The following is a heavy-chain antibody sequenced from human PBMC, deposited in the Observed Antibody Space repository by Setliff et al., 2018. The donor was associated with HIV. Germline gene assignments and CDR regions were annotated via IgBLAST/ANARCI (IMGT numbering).Heavy chain of an antibody. D-gene: IGHD3-22*01. CDR2: ISAYNGNT. V-gene: IGHV1-18*01. Sequence: ASVKVSCKASGYTFTSYGISWVRQAPGQGLEWMGWISAYNGNTNYAQKLQGRVTMTTDTSTSTAYMELRSLRSDDTAVYYCARNAYYYDSSGSGGYYFDYWGQGTLVTVSS. CDR3: ARNAYYYDSSGSGGYYFDY. J-gene: IGHJ4*02. CDR1: GYTFTSYG.